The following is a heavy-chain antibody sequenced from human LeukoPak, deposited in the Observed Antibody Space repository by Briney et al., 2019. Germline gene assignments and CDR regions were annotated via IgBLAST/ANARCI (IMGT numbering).Heavy chain of an antibody. D-gene: IGHD1-26*01. V-gene: IGHV4-39*01. CDR1: GGSISRSSYY. J-gene: IGHJ5*02. CDR2: IYYSGST. Sequence: KPSQTLSLTCTVSGGSISRSSYYWGWIRQPPGKGLDWIGSIYYSGSTYYNPSLKSRVTISVDTSKNPFSLKLSSVTAADTAVYYCARRSEWDLNGFDPWGQGTLVTVSS. CDR3: ARRSEWDLNGFDP.